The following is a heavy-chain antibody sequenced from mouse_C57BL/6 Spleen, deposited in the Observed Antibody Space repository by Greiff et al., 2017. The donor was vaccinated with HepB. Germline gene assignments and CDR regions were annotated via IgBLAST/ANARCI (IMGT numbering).Heavy chain of an antibody. CDR1: GFTFTDYY. J-gene: IGHJ2*01. CDR2: IRNKANGYTT. CDR3: ARSPFYGKPFDY. V-gene: IGHV7-3*01. D-gene: IGHD2-10*01. Sequence: EVKVVDSGGGLVQPGGSLSLSCAASGFTFTDYYMSWVRQPPGKALEWLGFIRNKANGYTTEYSASVKGRFTISRDNSQSILYLQMNALRAEDSATYYCARSPFYGKPFDYWGQGTTLTVSS.